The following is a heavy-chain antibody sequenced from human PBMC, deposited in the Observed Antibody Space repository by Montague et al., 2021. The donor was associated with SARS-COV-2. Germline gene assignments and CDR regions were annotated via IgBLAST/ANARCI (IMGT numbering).Heavy chain of an antibody. CDR2: INHSGST. V-gene: IGHV4-34*01. Sequence: SETLSLTCAVYGGSFSGYYWSWIRQPPGKGLEWIGEINHSGSTNYNPSLKSRVTISVDTSENQFSLKLSSATAADTAVCYCARVRYYGSGTSLGMDVWGQGTTDTVSS. D-gene: IGHD3-10*01. CDR3: ARVRYYGSGTSLGMDV. J-gene: IGHJ6*02. CDR1: GGSFSGYY.